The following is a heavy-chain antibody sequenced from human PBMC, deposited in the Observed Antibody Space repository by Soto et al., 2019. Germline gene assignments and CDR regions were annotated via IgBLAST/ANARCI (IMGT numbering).Heavy chain of an antibody. J-gene: IGHJ3*02. CDR3: ARDLCSGGSCPDAFDI. D-gene: IGHD2-15*01. Sequence: SETLSVTCTVSGGSISSYYWSWIRQPPGKGLEWIGYIYYSGSTNYNPSLKSRVTISVDTSKNQFSLKLSSVTAADTAVYYCARDLCSGGSCPDAFDIWGQGTMVTVSS. CDR1: GGSISSYY. CDR2: IYYSGST. V-gene: IGHV4-59*01.